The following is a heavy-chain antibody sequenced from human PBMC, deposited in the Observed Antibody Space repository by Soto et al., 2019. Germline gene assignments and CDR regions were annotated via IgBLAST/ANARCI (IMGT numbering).Heavy chain of an antibody. CDR1: GFTVSSNY. CDR3: ARVIRYGSGSYYNYYYGMDV. D-gene: IGHD3-10*01. V-gene: IGHV3-53*02. J-gene: IGHJ6*02. Sequence: EVQLVETGGGLIQPGGSLRLSCADSGFTVSSNYMSWVRQAPGKGLEWVSVIYSGGSTYYADSVKGRFTISRDNSKNTLYLQMNSLRAEDTAVYYCARVIRYGSGSYYNYYYGMDVWGQGTTVTVSS. CDR2: IYSGGST.